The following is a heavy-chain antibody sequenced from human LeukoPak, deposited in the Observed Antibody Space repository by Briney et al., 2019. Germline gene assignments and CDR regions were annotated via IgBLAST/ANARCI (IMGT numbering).Heavy chain of an antibody. CDR1: GFTFSSYA. J-gene: IGHJ4*02. Sequence: GGSLRLSCAASGFTFSSYAMSWVRQAPGKGLEWVSAISGSGGSTYYADSVKGRFTISRDNSKNTLYLQMNSLRAEDTAVYYCASGGGSYYRHLDYWGQGTLVTVSS. CDR3: ASGGGSYYRHLDY. V-gene: IGHV3-23*01. D-gene: IGHD1-26*01. CDR2: ISGSGGST.